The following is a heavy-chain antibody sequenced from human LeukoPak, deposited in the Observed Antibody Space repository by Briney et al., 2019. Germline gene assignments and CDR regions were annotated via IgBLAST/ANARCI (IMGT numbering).Heavy chain of an antibody. CDR2: INPSGGST. D-gene: IGHD3-3*01. J-gene: IGHJ6*02. CDR1: GGTFSSYA. V-gene: IGHV1-46*01. CDR3: AREGTIFGVVNDYYYGMDV. Sequence: ASVKVSCKASGGTFSSYAISWVRQAPGQGLEWMGIINPSGGSTSYAQKFQGRVTMTRDTSTSTVYMELSSLRSEDTAVYYCAREGTIFGVVNDYYYGMDVWGQGTTVTVSS.